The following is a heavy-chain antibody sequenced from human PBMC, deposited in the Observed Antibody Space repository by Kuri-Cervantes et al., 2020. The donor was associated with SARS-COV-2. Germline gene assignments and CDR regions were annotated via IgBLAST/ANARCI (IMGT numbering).Heavy chain of an antibody. CDR1: GFTFSSCA. CDR2: IYSGGSST. CDR3: AKGGLDSGWGY. Sequence: GESLKISCAASGFTFSSCAMSWVRQAPGKGLEWGSVIYSGGSSTYYADSVKGRFTISRDNSKNTLYLQMNSLRAEDTAVYYCAKGGLDSGWGYWGQGTLVTVSS. D-gene: IGHD6-19*01. V-gene: IGHV3-23*03. J-gene: IGHJ4*02.